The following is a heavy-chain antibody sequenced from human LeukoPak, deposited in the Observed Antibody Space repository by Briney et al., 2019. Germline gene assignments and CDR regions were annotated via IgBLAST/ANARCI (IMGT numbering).Heavy chain of an antibody. D-gene: IGHD2-8*01. J-gene: IGHJ4*02. CDR3: IGFEACTGGAAY. CDR1: GFSFSDSA. CDR2: IARKANSYVT. Sequence: GGSLKLSCAAYGFSFSDSAIHWVRQASGKGLEWVGRIARKANSYVTEFAASVKGRFTISRDDSKKTAYLQMNSPKTEDTAVYYCIGFEACTGGAAYWDQGTLVTVSS. V-gene: IGHV3-73*01.